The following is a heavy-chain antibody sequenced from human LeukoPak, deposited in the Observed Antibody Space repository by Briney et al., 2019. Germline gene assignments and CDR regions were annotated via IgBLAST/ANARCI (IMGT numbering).Heavy chain of an antibody. CDR2: IKQDGSEK. CDR3: ARDLEAANTYYFDY. J-gene: IGHJ4*02. Sequence: PGGSLRLSCEASGFTFSSYWMSWVRQAPGKGLEWVANIKQDGSEKYYVDSVKGRFTISRDNAKNSLFLQMSSLRAEDTAVYYCARDLEAANTYYFDYWGQGTMVTVSS. D-gene: IGHD6-13*01. CDR1: GFTFSSYW. V-gene: IGHV3-7*01.